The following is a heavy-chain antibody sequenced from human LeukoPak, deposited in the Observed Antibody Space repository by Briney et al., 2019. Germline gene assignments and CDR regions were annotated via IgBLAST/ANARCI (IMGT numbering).Heavy chain of an antibody. V-gene: IGHV3-15*01. CDR2: IKSKTDGGTT. CDR1: GFTFSNAW. CDR3: TTKIYPYCSGGSCYAFDI. Sequence: KSGGSLRLSCAASGFTFSNAWMSWVRQAPGKGLKWVGRIKSKTDGGTTDYAAPVKGRFTISRDDSKNTLYLQMNSLKTEDTAVYYCTTKIYPYCSGGSCYAFDIWGQGTMVTVSS. J-gene: IGHJ3*02. D-gene: IGHD2-15*01.